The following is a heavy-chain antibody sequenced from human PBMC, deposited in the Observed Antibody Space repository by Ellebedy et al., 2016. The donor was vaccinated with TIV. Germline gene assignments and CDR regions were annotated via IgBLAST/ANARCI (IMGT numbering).Heavy chain of an antibody. D-gene: IGHD6-19*01. V-gene: IGHV1-2*02. CDR1: GYTFTGYY. J-gene: IGHJ4*02. Sequence: ASVKVSXXASGYTFTGYYMHWVRQAPGQGLEWMGWINPNSGGTNYAQKFQGRVTMTRDTSISTAYMELSRLRSDDTAVYYCARVLAVAGTGGFDYWGQGTLVTVSS. CDR2: INPNSGGT. CDR3: ARVLAVAGTGGFDY.